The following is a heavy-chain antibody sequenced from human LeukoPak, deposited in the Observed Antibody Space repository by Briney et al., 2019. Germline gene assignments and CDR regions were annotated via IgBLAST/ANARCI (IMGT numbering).Heavy chain of an antibody. CDR1: GFTFSSYA. CDR3: AKTTSFRELLGGYYFDY. D-gene: IGHD1-26*01. J-gene: IGHJ4*02. Sequence: GGSLRLSCAASGFTFSSYAMSWVRQAPGKGLEWVSAISGSGGSTYYADSVKGRFTISRDNSKNTLYLQMNSLRAEDTAVDYCAKTTSFRELLGGYYFDYWGQGTLVTVSS. V-gene: IGHV3-23*01. CDR2: ISGSGGST.